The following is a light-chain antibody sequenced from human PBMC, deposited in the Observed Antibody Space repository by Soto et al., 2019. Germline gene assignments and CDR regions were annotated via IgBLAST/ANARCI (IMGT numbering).Light chain of an antibody. Sequence: QSALTQPASVSGSPGQSITISCTGTSSGVGSYDLVSWYQQHPGKAPKLMIYDVTKRPSGVSNRFSGSKSGNTASLTISGLQAEDEADYYCCSYAGSDTYVFGPRTQV. CDR2: DVT. V-gene: IGLV2-23*02. CDR3: CSYAGSDTYV. CDR1: SSGVGSYDL. J-gene: IGLJ1*01.